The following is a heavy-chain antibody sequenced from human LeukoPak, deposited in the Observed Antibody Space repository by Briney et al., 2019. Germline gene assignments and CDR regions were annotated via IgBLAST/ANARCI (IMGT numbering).Heavy chain of an antibody. CDR3: ARGFGDLFVFDY. J-gene: IGHJ4*02. CDR2: IKQDGSEK. Sequence: GGSLRLSCAASGFTFRSYWMSWVRQAPGKGLEWVANIKQDGSEKYYVDSVKGRFTISRDNAKNSLYLQMDSLGAEDTAVYYCARGFGDLFVFDYWGQGTLVTVSS. V-gene: IGHV3-7*01. D-gene: IGHD3-10*01. CDR1: GFTFRSYW.